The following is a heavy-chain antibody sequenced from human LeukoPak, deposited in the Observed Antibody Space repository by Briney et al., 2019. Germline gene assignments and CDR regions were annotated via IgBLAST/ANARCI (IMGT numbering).Heavy chain of an antibody. CDR3: ARAGVGATATCDY. D-gene: IGHD1-26*01. V-gene: IGHV1-18*01. J-gene: IGHJ4*02. Sequence: ASVKVSCKASGYTFTSYGISWVRQAPGPGLEGMGWISAYNGKTNYAQKLQARVTMTTDASTSTAYMERRSLRSDDTAVYYCARAGVGATATCDYWGQGTLVTVSS. CDR2: ISAYNGKT. CDR1: GYTFTSYG.